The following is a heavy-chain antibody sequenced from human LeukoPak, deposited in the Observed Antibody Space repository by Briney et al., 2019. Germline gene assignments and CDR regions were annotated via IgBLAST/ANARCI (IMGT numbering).Heavy chain of an antibody. J-gene: IGHJ6*03. Sequence: GGSLRLSCAASGFTFSSYWMSWVRQAPGKGLEWVANIKQDGSEKYYVDSVKGRFTISRDNAKNSLYLQMNSLRAEDTAVYYCAIEARYYYYYMDVWGKGTTATVSS. CDR2: IKQDGSEK. CDR1: GFTFSSYW. V-gene: IGHV3-7*01. CDR3: AIEARYYYYYMDV.